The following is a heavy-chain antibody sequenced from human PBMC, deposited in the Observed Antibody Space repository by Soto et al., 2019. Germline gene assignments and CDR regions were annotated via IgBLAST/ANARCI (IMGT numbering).Heavy chain of an antibody. Sequence: PVGSVRLSCAASVFTFSSYAMSCVRHSPGKWLEWVSAISGSGGSTYYADSVKGRFTISRDNSKNTLYLQMNSLRAEDTAVYYCAKPGELTGIAAAGVPNRHYYGMEVWGQGTTVTVSS. CDR2: ISGSGGST. CDR3: AKPGELTGIAAAGVPNRHYYGMEV. CDR1: VFTFSSYA. J-gene: IGHJ6*02. V-gene: IGHV3-23*01. D-gene: IGHD6-13*01.